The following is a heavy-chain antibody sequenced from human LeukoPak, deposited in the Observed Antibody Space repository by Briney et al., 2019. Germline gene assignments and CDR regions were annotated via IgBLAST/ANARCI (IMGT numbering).Heavy chain of an antibody. CDR1: GGSISSYY. Sequence: PSETLSLTCTVSGGSISSYYWSWIRQPPGKELEWIGYIYYSGSTNYNPSLKSRVTISVDTSKNQFSLKLSSVTAADTAVYYCARARGPSGVDYWGQGTLVTVSS. CDR2: IYYSGST. V-gene: IGHV4-59*01. J-gene: IGHJ4*02. CDR3: ARARGPSGVDY.